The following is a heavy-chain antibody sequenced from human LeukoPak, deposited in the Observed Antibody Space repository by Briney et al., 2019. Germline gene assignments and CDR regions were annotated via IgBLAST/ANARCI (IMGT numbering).Heavy chain of an antibody. Sequence: ASVKVSCKASGDTLTDYAMHWVRQAPGQRLEWMGWINVDNGNTKYSEKFQGRVTITRDTSATTASMELSSLRSEDTAVYYCASEKAVRGVIVSGVFDSWGQGTLVTVSS. CDR3: ASEKAVRGVIVSGVFDS. D-gene: IGHD3-10*01. CDR2: INVDNGNT. CDR1: GDTLTDYA. J-gene: IGHJ4*02. V-gene: IGHV1-3*01.